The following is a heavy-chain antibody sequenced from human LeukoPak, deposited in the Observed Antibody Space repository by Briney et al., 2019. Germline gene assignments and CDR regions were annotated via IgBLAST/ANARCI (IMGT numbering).Heavy chain of an antibody. Sequence: SETLSLTCTVSGGSITGYYWSWIRQPPGKGLEWIGYISYSGSTNSNPSLKSRVTMSVDTSKNQFSLKLSSVTAADTAVYYCARTPSRGSDGLDYWGQGTLVTVSS. J-gene: IGHJ4*02. CDR2: ISYSGST. CDR1: GGSITGYY. CDR3: ARTPSRGSDGLDY. V-gene: IGHV4-59*01. D-gene: IGHD1-26*01.